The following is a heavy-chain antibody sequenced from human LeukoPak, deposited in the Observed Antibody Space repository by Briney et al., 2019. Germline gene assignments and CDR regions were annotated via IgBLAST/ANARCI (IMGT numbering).Heavy chain of an antibody. J-gene: IGHJ3*02. CDR2: IIPIFGTA. V-gene: IGHV1-69*01. CDR1: GGTFSSYA. Sequence: ASVKVSCKASGGTFSSYAISWVRQAPGQGLEWMGGIIPIFGTANYAQKFQGRVTITANESTSTAYMELSSLRSEDTAVYYCARVWSHDAFDIWGQGTMVTVSS. CDR3: ARVWSHDAFDI. D-gene: IGHD2-21*01.